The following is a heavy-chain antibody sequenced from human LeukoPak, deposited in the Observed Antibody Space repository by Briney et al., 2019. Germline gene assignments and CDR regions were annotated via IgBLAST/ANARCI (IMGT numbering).Heavy chain of an antibody. CDR2: ISGSGGST. V-gene: IGHV3-23*01. CDR3: ARPYDSSGYYPFHY. D-gene: IGHD3-22*01. CDR1: GFIFSNYG. Sequence: GGSLRLSCAASGFIFSNYGMNWVRQAPGKGLEWVSAISGSGGSTYFADSVTGRFTISRDNSKNTLYLQMNSLRAEDTAVYYCARPYDSSGYYPFHYWGQGTLVTVSS. J-gene: IGHJ4*02.